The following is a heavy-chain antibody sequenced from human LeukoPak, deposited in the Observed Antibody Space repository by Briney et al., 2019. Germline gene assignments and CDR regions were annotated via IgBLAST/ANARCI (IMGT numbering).Heavy chain of an antibody. CDR2: IYYSGST. CDR1: GGSISSSSYY. V-gene: IGHV4-39*07. CDR3: ARDCLAVARYFDY. D-gene: IGHD6-19*01. Sequence: NPSETLSLTCTVSGGSISSSSYYWGWIRQPPGKGLEWIGSIYYSGSTYYNPSLKSRVTISVDTSKNQFSLKLSSVTAADTAVYYCARDCLAVARYFDYWGQGTLVTVSS. J-gene: IGHJ4*02.